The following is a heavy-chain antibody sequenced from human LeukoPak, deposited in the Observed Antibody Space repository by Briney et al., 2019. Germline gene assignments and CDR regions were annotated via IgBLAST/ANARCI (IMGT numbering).Heavy chain of an antibody. CDR1: GFTFSSYW. D-gene: IGHD6-13*01. Sequence: GGSLRLSCAASGFTFSSYWMSWVRQAPGKGLEWVANIKQDGSEKYYVDSVKGRFTISRDNAKNSLSLQMNSLRAEDTAVYYCARGGIAAAGTYGMDVWGKGTTVTVSS. CDR2: IKQDGSEK. J-gene: IGHJ6*04. CDR3: ARGGIAAAGTYGMDV. V-gene: IGHV3-7*01.